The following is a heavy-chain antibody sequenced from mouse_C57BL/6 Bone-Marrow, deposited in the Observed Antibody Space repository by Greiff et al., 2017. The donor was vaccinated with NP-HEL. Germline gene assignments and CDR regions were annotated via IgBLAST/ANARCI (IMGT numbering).Heavy chain of an antibody. CDR2: INSDGGST. Sequence: EVKVVESGGGLVQPGESLKLSCESNEYEFPSHDMSWVRKTPEKRLELVAAINSDGGSTYYPDTMERRFIISRDNTKKTLYLQMSSLRSEDTALYYCARSLYDYVPFAYWGQGTLVTVSA. CDR3: ARSLYDYVPFAY. J-gene: IGHJ3*01. D-gene: IGHD2-4*01. CDR1: EYEFPSHD. V-gene: IGHV5-2*01.